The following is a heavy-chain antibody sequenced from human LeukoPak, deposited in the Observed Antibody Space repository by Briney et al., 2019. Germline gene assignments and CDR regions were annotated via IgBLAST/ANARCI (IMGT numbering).Heavy chain of an antibody. CDR2: IYSGGST. J-gene: IGHJ4*02. Sequence: GGSLRLSCAASGFTVSSNYMSWVRQAPGKGLEWVSVIYSGGSTYYADSVKGRFTISRDNSKNTLYLQMNSLRAEDTAVYYCARALDSSGSPFDYWGQGTLVTVSS. CDR3: ARALDSSGSPFDY. D-gene: IGHD3-22*01. V-gene: IGHV3-66*01. CDR1: GFTVSSNY.